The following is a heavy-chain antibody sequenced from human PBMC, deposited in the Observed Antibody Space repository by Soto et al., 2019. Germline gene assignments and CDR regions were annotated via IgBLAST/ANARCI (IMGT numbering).Heavy chain of an antibody. D-gene: IGHD6-19*01. Sequence: EVQLVESGGGLVQPGRSLRLSCAASGFTFDDYAMHWVRQAPGKGLEWVSGISWNSGSIGYADSVKGRFTISRDNAKNSLYLQMNSLRAEETALYYCAKDIGSGWYGWYFDLWGRGTLVTVSS. CDR3: AKDIGSGWYGWYFDL. CDR2: ISWNSGSI. V-gene: IGHV3-9*01. J-gene: IGHJ2*01. CDR1: GFTFDDYA.